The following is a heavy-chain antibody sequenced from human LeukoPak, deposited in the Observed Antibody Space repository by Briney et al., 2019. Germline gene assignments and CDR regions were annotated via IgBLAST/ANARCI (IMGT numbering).Heavy chain of an antibody. Sequence: KPSETLSLTCTVSDDSISSYYWSWIRQPPGKGLEWIGYIYYSGSTNYNPSLKSRVTISLDTSKNQFSLKLSSVTTADTAVYYCARSVVTLYWYFDLWGRGTLVTVSS. CDR3: ARSVVTLYWYFDL. CDR2: IYYSGST. D-gene: IGHD4-23*01. CDR1: DDSISSYY. V-gene: IGHV4-59*01. J-gene: IGHJ2*01.